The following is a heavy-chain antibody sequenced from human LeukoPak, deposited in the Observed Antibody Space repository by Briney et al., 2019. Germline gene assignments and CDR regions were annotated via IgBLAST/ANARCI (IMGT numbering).Heavy chain of an antibody. V-gene: IGHV3-30*02. CDR3: AKELAAALGD. Sequence: GGSLRLSCAASALTSSSYGMHWVRQAPGKGLEWVAFIRYDGSYKLYADSVKGRFAISTDNFKNTAHLQMDSLRPEDTAVYFCAKELAAALGDWGQGTLVTGSS. CDR1: ALTSSSYG. CDR2: IRYDGSYK. J-gene: IGHJ4*02. D-gene: IGHD6-13*01.